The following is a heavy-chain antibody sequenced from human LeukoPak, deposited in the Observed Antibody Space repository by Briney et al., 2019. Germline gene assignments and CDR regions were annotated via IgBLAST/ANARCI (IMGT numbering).Heavy chain of an antibody. D-gene: IGHD2-15*01. CDR2: IIPIFGTA. J-gene: IGHJ4*02. Sequence: SVKVSCKASGGTFSSYAISWVRQAPGQGLEWMGGIIPIFGTANCAQKFQGRVTITADKSTSTAYMELSSLRSEDTAVYYCASKYCSGGSCSNWGPFFDYWGQGTLVTVSS. CDR3: ASKYCSGGSCSNWGPFFDY. CDR1: GGTFSSYA. V-gene: IGHV1-69*06.